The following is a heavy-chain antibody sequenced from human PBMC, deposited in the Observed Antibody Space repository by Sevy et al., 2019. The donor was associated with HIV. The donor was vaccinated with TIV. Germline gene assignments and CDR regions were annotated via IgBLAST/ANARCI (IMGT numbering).Heavy chain of an antibody. CDR3: AKDLYGGSFDY. Sequence: GGSLRLSCAASGFTFSTYAMSWVRQAPGNGLEWVSAISSSGGSTYYADSVKGRFTFSRDNSKSTLYLHMNSLRAEDTAIYYCAKDLYGGSFDYWGQGTLVTVSS. D-gene: IGHD2-15*01. CDR1: GFTFSTYA. V-gene: IGHV3-23*01. J-gene: IGHJ4*02. CDR2: ISSSGGST.